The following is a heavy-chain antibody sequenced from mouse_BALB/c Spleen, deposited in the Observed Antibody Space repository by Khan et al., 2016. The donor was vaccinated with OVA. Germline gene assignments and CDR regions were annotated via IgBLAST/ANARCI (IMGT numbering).Heavy chain of an antibody. CDR2: IDPFNGGT. Sequence: LQLVQSGPELMKPGASVKISCKASAYSFTSYYMHWVKQSLGKSLEWIGCIDPFNGGTNYNQKFKGKATLTVDKSSSTAYMHLRALTSEDSAVYYCARRALDYWGQGTSVTVSS. J-gene: IGHJ4*01. CDR3: ARRALDY. CDR1: AYSFTSYY. V-gene: IGHV1S135*01.